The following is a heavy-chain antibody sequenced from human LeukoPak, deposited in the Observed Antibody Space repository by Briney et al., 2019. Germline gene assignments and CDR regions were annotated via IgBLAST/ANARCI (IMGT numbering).Heavy chain of an antibody. V-gene: IGHV1-18*01. CDR1: GYTFTSYG. J-gene: IGHJ6*03. Sequence: ASVKVSCKASGYTFTSYGISWVRQAPGQGLEWMGWISAYNGNTNYAQKLQGRVTMTTDTSTSTAYMELRSLRSDDTAVYYCARRDGSGSYTPGYYYMDVWGKGTTVTVSS. CDR2: ISAYNGNT. D-gene: IGHD3-10*01. CDR3: ARRDGSGSYTPGYYYMDV.